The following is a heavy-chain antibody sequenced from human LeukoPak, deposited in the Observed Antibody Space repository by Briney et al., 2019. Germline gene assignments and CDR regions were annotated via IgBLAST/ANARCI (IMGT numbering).Heavy chain of an antibody. Sequence: SVKVTCKASGGTFSSYAISWVRPAPGQGLEWMGGIIPIFGTANYAQKFQGRVTITADESTSTAYMELSSLRSEDTAVYYCARDGGMVRGVGYYYYYMDVWGKGTTVTVSS. D-gene: IGHD3-10*01. CDR2: IIPIFGTA. V-gene: IGHV1-69*01. J-gene: IGHJ6*03. CDR1: GGTFSSYA. CDR3: ARDGGMVRGVGYYYYYMDV.